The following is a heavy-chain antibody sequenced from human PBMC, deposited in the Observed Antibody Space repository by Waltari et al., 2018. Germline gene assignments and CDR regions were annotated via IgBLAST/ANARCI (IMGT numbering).Heavy chain of an antibody. CDR2: ISGSGSPT. J-gene: IGHJ4*02. V-gene: IGHV3-48*01. Sequence: EVQLVESGGGLVQPGRSVRLSCAASGSTFSTFGMNWVRQAPGKGLEWVSHISGSGSPTYYADSVKGRFTISRDNAMNSLYLQMNSLRAEDTAVYYCAPLGASSLTLTAWGQGTLVTVSS. CDR3: APLGASSLTLTA. D-gene: IGHD1-26*01. CDR1: GSTFSTFG.